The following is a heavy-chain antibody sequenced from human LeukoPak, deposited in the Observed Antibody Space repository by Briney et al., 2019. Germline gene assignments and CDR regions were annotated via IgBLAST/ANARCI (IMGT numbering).Heavy chain of an antibody. CDR2: INSDGSST. J-gene: IGHJ3*02. V-gene: IGHV3-74*01. D-gene: IGHD2-2*01. CDR1: GFTFSSYW. Sequence: GGSLRLSCAASGFTFSSYWMHWVRQAPGKGLVWVSRINSDGSSTSYADSVKGRFTISRDNAKNTLYLQMNSLRAEDTAVYYCAREPGPLVVVPAAMSAFDIWGQGTMVTVSS. CDR3: AREPGPLVVVPAAMSAFDI.